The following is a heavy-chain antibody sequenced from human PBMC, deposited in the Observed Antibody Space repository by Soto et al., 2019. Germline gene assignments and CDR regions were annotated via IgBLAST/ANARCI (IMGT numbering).Heavy chain of an antibody. CDR3: ARSRAYITY. V-gene: IGHV3-7*03. CDR1: GFTVSSCA. J-gene: IGHJ4*02. Sequence: GGSLRLSCVASGFTVSSCAMTWVRQAPGKGLEWVANIKQDGSETNYVDSVKGRFTISRDNAKNSLYLQMKSLRAEDTAVYYCARSRAYITYWGQGILVTVSS. CDR2: IKQDGSET. D-gene: IGHD3-16*01.